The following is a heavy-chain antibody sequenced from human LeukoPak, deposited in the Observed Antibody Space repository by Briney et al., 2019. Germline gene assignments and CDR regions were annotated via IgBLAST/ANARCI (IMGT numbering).Heavy chain of an antibody. D-gene: IGHD3-22*01. CDR1: GFSFDDYG. J-gene: IGHJ3*02. V-gene: IGHV3-20*04. CDR3: ARESDYYDSSGGGWGAFDI. CDR2: VNWNGGST. Sequence: GGSLRLSCAASGFSFDDYGMSWVRQAPGKGLEWVSGVNWNGGSTGYADSVKGRFTISRDNAKNSFYLQMNSLRVGDTAIYYCARESDYYDSSGGGWGAFDIWGQGTMVTVSS.